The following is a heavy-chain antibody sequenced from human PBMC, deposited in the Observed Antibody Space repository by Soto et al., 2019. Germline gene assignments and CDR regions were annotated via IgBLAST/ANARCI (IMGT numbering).Heavy chain of an antibody. J-gene: IGHJ6*02. CDR2: IDPGDSKT. D-gene: IGHD6-13*01. CDR3: ARRIAAAGGYYYYAFDV. Sequence: PGESLKISCKGSGYNFDTYWINWVRQMPEKGLEWMGRIDPGDSKTKYSPSLEGHISISVDTSINTTYLQWSSLKPSDTAIYYCARRIAAAGGYYYYAFDVWGQGTAVTVSS. V-gene: IGHV5-10-1*01. CDR1: GYNFDTYW.